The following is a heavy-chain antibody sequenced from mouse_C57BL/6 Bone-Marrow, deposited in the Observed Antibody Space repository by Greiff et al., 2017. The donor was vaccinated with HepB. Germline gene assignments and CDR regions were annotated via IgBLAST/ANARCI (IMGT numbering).Heavy chain of an antibody. CDR2: IDPETGGT. Sequence: VQLQQSGAELVRPGASVTLSCKASGYTFTDYEMHWVKQTPVHGLEWIGAIDPETGGTAYNQKFKGKAILTADKSSSTAYMELRSLTSEDSAVYYCTRWSWDVGYFDVWGTGTTVTVSS. D-gene: IGHD4-1*01. J-gene: IGHJ1*03. CDR1: GYTFTDYE. CDR3: TRWSWDVGYFDV. V-gene: IGHV1-15*01.